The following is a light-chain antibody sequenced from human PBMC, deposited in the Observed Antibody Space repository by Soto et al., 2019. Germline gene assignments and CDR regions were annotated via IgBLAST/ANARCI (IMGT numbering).Light chain of an antibody. CDR1: QSVTSSY. CDR3: QQYGSSPRT. CDR2: GAS. Sequence: EIVLTQSPGTLSLSPGERATLSCRASQSVTSSYLAWYQQKPGQAPRLLIFGASSRATGIPDRFSGSGSGTYFPLTIRRLEPEDFAVYYCQQYGSSPRTFGQGTKVEIK. J-gene: IGKJ1*01. V-gene: IGKV3-20*01.